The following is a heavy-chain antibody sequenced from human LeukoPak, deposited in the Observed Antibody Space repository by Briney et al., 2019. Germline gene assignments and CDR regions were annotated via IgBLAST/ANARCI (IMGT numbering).Heavy chain of an antibody. CDR3: ARGGIAAAGTRGPYYFDY. J-gene: IGHJ4*02. CDR1: GGSISSGSYY. D-gene: IGHD6-13*01. CDR2: IYTSGST. Sequence: SETLSLTCTVSGGSISSGSYYWSWIRQPAGKGLEWVGRIYTSGSTNYNPSLKSRVTISVDTSKNQFSLKLSSVTAADTAVYYCARGGIAAAGTRGPYYFDYWGQGTLVTVSS. V-gene: IGHV4-61*02.